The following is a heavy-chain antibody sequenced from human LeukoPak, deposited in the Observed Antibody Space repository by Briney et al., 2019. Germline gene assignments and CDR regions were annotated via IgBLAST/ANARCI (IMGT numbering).Heavy chain of an antibody. Sequence: SETLSLTCTVSGGSISNYYWSWIRQAAGKGLEWIGRIYSSGSTNYNPSLKSRVTMSLDTSKNQFSLKLTSVTAADTAVYYCARDSALGYCGGDCYPDYWGQGTLVTVSS. D-gene: IGHD2-21*02. CDR1: GGSISNYY. CDR2: IYSSGST. CDR3: ARDSALGYCGGDCYPDY. J-gene: IGHJ4*02. V-gene: IGHV4-4*07.